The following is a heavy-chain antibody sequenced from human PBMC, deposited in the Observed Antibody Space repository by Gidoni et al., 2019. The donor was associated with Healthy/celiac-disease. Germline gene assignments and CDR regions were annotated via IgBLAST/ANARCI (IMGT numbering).Heavy chain of an antibody. Sequence: QVQLQASGPGLVKPSETLSLTCTVSGGSLSSYYWIWYRQPAGKGLEWIGRIYTSGSTNYNPSLKSRVTMSVDTSKNQFSLKLSSVTAADTAVYYCARDRYVGRSISSPTTGDRGEEAAGMDVWGQGTTVTVSS. CDR3: ARDRYVGRSISSPTTGDRGEEAAGMDV. D-gene: IGHD3-10*01. V-gene: IGHV4-4*07. CDR2: IYTSGST. CDR1: GGSLSSYY. J-gene: IGHJ6*02.